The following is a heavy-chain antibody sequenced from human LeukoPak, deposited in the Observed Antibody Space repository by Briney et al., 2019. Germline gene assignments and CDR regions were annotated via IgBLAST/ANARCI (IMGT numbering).Heavy chain of an antibody. Sequence: PGGSLRLSCAASGFTFSSYSMNWVRQAPGRGLEWVSYISTGSSTIYYADSVKGRFTISRDNAKNSLYLQMNSLRAEDTALYYCARDATTQVGYVYMDVWGKGTTVTISS. J-gene: IGHJ6*03. CDR1: GFTFSSYS. D-gene: IGHD5-18*01. V-gene: IGHV3-48*01. CDR3: ARDATTQVGYVYMDV. CDR2: ISTGSSTI.